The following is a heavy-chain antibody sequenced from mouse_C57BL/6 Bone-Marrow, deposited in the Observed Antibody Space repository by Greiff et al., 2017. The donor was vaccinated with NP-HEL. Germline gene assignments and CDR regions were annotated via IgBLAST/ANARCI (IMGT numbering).Heavy chain of an antibody. Sequence: EVQRVESGGGLVKPGGSLKLSCAASGFTFSDYGMHWVRQAPEKGLEWVAYISSGSSTIYYADTVKGRFTISRDNAKNTLFLQMTSLRSEDTDMYYCARAWDLDYWGQGTTLTVSS. CDR1: GFTFSDYG. J-gene: IGHJ2*01. CDR2: ISSGSSTI. V-gene: IGHV5-17*01. CDR3: ARAWDLDY. D-gene: IGHD4-1*01.